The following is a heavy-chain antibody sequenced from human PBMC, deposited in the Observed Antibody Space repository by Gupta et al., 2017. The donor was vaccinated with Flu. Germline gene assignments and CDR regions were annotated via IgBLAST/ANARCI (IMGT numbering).Heavy chain of an antibody. Sequence: QVQLQESGPGLVKPSQTLFLTCTVSGDSISSGDNYWSWIRQHQGKGLEWMAYSHYTGATYSNPSLKSRVRISVDTSKNQFSLTLDSVTAADTAVYYCARSAGLLRAWDWFDPWGQGILVTVSS. J-gene: IGHJ5*02. V-gene: IGHV4-31*03. CDR3: ARSAGLLRAWDWFDP. D-gene: IGHD2-15*01. CDR1: GDSISSGDNY. CDR2: SHYTGAT.